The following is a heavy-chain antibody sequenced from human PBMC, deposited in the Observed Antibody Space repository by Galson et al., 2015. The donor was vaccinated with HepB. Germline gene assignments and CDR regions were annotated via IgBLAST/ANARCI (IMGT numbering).Heavy chain of an antibody. CDR3: AKDRNPGRFLEWLFDY. CDR1: GFTFSSYG. J-gene: IGHJ4*02. V-gene: IGHV3-30*18. D-gene: IGHD3-3*01. CDR2: ISYDGRNK. Sequence: SLRLSCAASGFTFSSYGMHWVRQAPGKGLEWVAVISYDGRNKYYGDSVKGRFTISRDSSKNTVYLQMNSLRAEDTAVYYCAKDRNPGRFLEWLFDYWGQGTLVTVSS.